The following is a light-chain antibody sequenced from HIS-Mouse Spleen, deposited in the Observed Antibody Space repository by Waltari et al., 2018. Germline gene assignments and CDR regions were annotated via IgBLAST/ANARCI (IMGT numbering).Light chain of an antibody. CDR2: KDS. V-gene: IGLV3-25*03. CDR1: AWPTQS. CDR3: QSADSSGTGWV. Sequence: SYELTQPPAVSGSPGQTARMTCSGDAWPTQSAYWYQQKPGQAPVLVIYKDSERPSGIPERFSGSSSGTTVTLTISGVQAEDEADYYCQSADSSGTGWVFGGGTKLTVL. J-gene: IGLJ3*02.